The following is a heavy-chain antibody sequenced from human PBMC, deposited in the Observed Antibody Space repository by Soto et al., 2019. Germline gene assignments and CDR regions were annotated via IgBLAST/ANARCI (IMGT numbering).Heavy chain of an antibody. Sequence: GASVKVSCKASGYTFTSYYMHWVRQAPGQGLEWMGIINPSGGSTSYAHKFQGRVTMTRDTSTSTVYMELSSLRSEDTAVYYCARRGIDCTNGGCYLQYYFDYWGQGTLVTVSS. CDR3: ARRGIDCTNGGCYLQYYFDY. CDR1: GYTFTSYY. J-gene: IGHJ4*02. D-gene: IGHD2-8*01. CDR2: INPSGGST. V-gene: IGHV1-46*01.